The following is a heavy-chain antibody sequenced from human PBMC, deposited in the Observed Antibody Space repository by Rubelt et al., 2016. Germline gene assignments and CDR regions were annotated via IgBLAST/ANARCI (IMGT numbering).Heavy chain of an antibody. CDR2: IYYSGST. V-gene: IGHV4-39*01. J-gene: IGHJ3*02. Sequence: QLQLQESGPGLVKPSETLSLTCTVSGGSISSSSYYWGWIRQPPGKELEWIGSIYYSGSTYYNPSLKSRVTISLDTSKNPFSLKLSSVTAADTAVYYCARGGYGSQEASDEFDIWGQGTMVIVSS. CDR3: ARGGYGSQEASDEFDI. CDR1: GGSISSSSYY. D-gene: IGHD4-17*01.